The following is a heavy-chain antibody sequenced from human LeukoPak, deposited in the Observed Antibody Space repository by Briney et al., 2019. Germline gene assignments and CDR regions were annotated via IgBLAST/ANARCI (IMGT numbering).Heavy chain of an antibody. Sequence: ENLSLASTVSSGSISRSWWSRIWQPPGKRLEWSCYIYYSAGTNYNPSLTCRVTISVATSKNQFSLKLSSVTAADTAVYYCGREGTDGSGSPRAFDMWGEGTMVTVSS. CDR1: SGSISRSW. V-gene: IGHV4-59*01. CDR3: GREGTDGSGSPRAFDM. J-gene: IGHJ3*02. CDR2: IYYSAGT. D-gene: IGHD3-10*01.